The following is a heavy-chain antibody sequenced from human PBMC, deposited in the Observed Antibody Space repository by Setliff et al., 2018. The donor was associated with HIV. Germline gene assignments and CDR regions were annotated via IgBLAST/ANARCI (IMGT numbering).Heavy chain of an antibody. Sequence: NPSETLSLTCTVSGGSISSTSYYWGWIRQPPGTGLEWIGSISSSGNTYYNPSLKSRVTTSVDTPKNQFSLKLNSVTAADTAVYYCAKTIWRYFDIFDNWGQGTLVTVSS. CDR1: GGSISSTSYY. V-gene: IGHV4-39*01. J-gene: IGHJ4*02. D-gene: IGHD3-9*01. CDR3: AKTIWRYFDIFDN. CDR2: ISSSGNT.